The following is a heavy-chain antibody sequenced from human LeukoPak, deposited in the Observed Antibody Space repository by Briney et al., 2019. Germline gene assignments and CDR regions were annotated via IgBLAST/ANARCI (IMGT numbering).Heavy chain of an antibody. CDR3: ARLLDNDSSGHPDTFDM. CDR2: IYYSGRT. D-gene: IGHD3-22*01. V-gene: IGHV4-59*11. Sequence: SETLSLTCNVSDGSISGHYRSWIRQPPGKGLDWIGYIYYSGRTKYNPSLQSRVTISVDTSKSHFSLKLTSVTAADTAVYYCARLLDNDSSGHPDTFDMWGQGTMVTVSS. CDR1: DGSISGHY. J-gene: IGHJ3*02.